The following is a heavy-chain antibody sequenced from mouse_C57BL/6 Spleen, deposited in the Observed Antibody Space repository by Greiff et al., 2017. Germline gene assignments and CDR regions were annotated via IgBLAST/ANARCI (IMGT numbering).Heavy chain of an antibody. D-gene: IGHD2-5*01. V-gene: IGHV1-42*01. CDR1: GYSFTGYY. CDR3: ARDDYSNEDMDY. J-gene: IGHJ4*01. Sequence: EVQLQQSGPELVKPGASVKISCKASGYSFTGYYMNWVKQSPEKSLEWIGEINPSTGGTTYNQKFKAKATLTVDKSSSTAYMQLKSLTSEDSAVYYCARDDYSNEDMDYWGQGTSVTVSS. CDR2: INPSTGGT.